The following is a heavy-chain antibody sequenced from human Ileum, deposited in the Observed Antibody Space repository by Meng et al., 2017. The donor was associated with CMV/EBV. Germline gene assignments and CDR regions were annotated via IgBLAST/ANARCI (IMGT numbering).Heavy chain of an antibody. D-gene: IGHD2-2*01. V-gene: IGHV4-4*07. J-gene: IGHJ4*02. CDR3: ARGSSSWAFDY. Sequence: VQLQESGPGLVMPSETFSLTCTVSGGSISGYYWSWIRQPATKGLEWIWRVYSSGSTDYNPSLQSRVTMSVDTSKNQFSLKLSSVTAADTAVYYCARGSSSWAFDYWAQGTLVTVSS. CDR2: VYSSGST. CDR1: GGSISGYY.